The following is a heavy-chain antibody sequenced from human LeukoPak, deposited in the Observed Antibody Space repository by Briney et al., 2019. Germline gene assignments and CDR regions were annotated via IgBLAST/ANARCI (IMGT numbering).Heavy chain of an antibody. CDR1: GYTFTSNY. J-gene: IGHJ4*02. CDR2: IYPRDGST. V-gene: IGHV1-46*01. Sequence: ASVKVSCKASGYTFTSNYIHWVRQAPGHGLEWMGMIYPRDGSTSYAQKFQGRVTVTRDTSTSTVHMELNGLRSEDTAVYYCARDQEGFDYWGQGTLVTVSS. CDR3: ARDQEGFDY.